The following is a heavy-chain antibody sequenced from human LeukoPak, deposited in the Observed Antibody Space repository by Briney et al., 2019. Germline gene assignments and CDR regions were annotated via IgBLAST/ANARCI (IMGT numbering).Heavy chain of an antibody. J-gene: IGHJ4*02. V-gene: IGHV3-72*01. Sequence: PGGSLRLSCAASGFTFSDHYMDWVRQAPGKGLERVGRTRNKANSYTTEYAASVKGRFTISRDDSKNSLYLQMNSLKTEDTAVYYCTRGLVGATLYYFDYWGQGTLVTVSS. CDR3: TRGLVGATLYYFDY. D-gene: IGHD1-26*01. CDR2: TRNKANSYTT. CDR1: GFTFSDHY.